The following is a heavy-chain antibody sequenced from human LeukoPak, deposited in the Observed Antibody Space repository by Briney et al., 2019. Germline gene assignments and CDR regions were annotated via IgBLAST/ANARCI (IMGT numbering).Heavy chain of an antibody. J-gene: IGHJ4*02. CDR1: GFTFSSYA. CDR3: AKDLGPRGAPYNGH. D-gene: IGHD3-10*01. V-gene: IGHV3-23*01. CDR2: ISAGGSST. Sequence: GGSLRLSCAASGFTFSSYAMSWVRQAPGKGLEWVSGISAGGSSTYYADSVKGRFTISRDNSKNTLHLQMNRLRAEDTAVYYCAKDLGPRGAPYNGHWGQGTLVTVSS.